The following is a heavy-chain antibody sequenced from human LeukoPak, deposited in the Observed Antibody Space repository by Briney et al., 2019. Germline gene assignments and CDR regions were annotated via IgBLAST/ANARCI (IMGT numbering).Heavy chain of an antibody. D-gene: IGHD6-13*01. J-gene: IGHJ5*02. CDR1: GGSFSGYY. CDR3: ARQPIAAAGHKWFDP. Sequence: SETLSLTCAVYGGSFSGYYWSWIRQPPGKGLEWIGEINHSGSTNYNPSLKSRVTISVGTSKNQFSLKMTSVTAADTAVYYCARQPIAAAGHKWFDPWGQGTLVTVSS. CDR2: INHSGST. V-gene: IGHV4-34*01.